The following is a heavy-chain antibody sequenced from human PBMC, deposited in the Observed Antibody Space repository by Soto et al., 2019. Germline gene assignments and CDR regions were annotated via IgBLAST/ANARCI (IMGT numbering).Heavy chain of an antibody. D-gene: IGHD6-13*01. CDR2: IGIGSSTK. J-gene: IGHJ6*02. V-gene: IGHV3-48*01. CDR3: ARIAAHTDQLLYGMDV. CDR1: GVTFRNYG. Sequence: GGSLRLSCAASGVTFRNYGMNCVSQAPGKGLEWVSYIGIGSSTKYYADSVKGRFTISRDNAKNSLYLQMNSLRAEDTAVYYCARIAAHTDQLLYGMDVWGPGTTVTVSS.